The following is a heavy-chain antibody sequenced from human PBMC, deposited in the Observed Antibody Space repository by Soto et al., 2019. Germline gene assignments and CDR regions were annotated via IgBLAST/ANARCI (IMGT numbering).Heavy chain of an antibody. CDR2: IYYSGST. J-gene: IGHJ4*02. Sequence: QLQLQESGPGLVKPSETLSLTCTVSGGSISSSSYYWGWIRQPPGKGLEWIGSIYYSGSTYYNPSLKSRVTISVDTSKNQFSLKLSSVTAADTAVYYCARLSSPGYSSGWYEYYFDYWGQGTLVTVSS. D-gene: IGHD6-19*01. V-gene: IGHV4-39*01. CDR3: ARLSSPGYSSGWYEYYFDY. CDR1: GGSISSSSYY.